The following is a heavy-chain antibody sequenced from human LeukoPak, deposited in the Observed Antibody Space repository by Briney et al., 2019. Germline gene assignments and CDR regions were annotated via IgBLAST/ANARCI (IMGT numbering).Heavy chain of an antibody. CDR2: ISSSSSSI. CDR3: ARDSGGSSGWYYFDH. D-gene: IGHD6-13*01. CDR1: EFTFSNFG. V-gene: IGHV3-48*02. J-gene: IGHJ4*02. Sequence: PGGSLRLSCAASEFTFSNFGMNWVRQAPGKGLEWVSYISSSSSSIYYADSVRGRVTISRDNTKNSLYLQMNSLRDEDTAVYYCARDSGGSSGWYYFDHWGQGTLVTVSS.